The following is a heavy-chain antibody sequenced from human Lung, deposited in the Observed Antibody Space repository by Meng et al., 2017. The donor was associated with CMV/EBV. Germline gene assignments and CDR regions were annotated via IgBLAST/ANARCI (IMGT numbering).Heavy chain of an antibody. Sequence: SXAASVFTFRSYEMNWVRPALGKGLEWVSYIRSSGSTIYYADSVKGRFTISRDNAKNSLYLQMNSLRAEDTAVYYCAREVLVPAAIRYYCYGMDVGXQGTXVTVSS. CDR3: AREVLVPAAIRYYCYGMDV. CDR2: IRSSGSTI. D-gene: IGHD2-2*01. J-gene: IGHJ6*02. V-gene: IGHV3-48*03. CDR1: VFTFRSYE.